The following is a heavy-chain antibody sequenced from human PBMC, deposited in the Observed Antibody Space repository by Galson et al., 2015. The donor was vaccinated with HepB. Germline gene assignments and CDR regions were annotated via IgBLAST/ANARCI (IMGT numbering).Heavy chain of an antibody. J-gene: IGHJ4*02. V-gene: IGHV1-46*01. CDR2: INPSGGST. CDR1: GYSFINYY. D-gene: IGHD6-19*01. Sequence: SVKVSCKASGYSFINYYMHWVRQAPGQGLEWMGKINPSGGSTSYAQKFQGRVTMTRDTSTSTVYMELSSLRSEDTAVYYCARDKYSSGWYKAFDYWGQGTLVTVSS. CDR3: ARDKYSSGWYKAFDY.